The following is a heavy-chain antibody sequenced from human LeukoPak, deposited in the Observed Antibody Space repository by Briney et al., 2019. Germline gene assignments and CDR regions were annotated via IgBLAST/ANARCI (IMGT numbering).Heavy chain of an antibody. J-gene: IGHJ4*02. CDR1: GGTFISYA. D-gene: IGHD4-17*01. CDR3: ARTAAWTYGDYWGYFDY. Sequence: GASVKVSCKASGGTFISYAISWVRQAPGQGLEWMGGIIPIFGTANYAQKFQGRVTITADESTSTAYMELSSLRSEDTAVYYCARTAAWTYGDYWGYFDYWGQGTLVTVSS. V-gene: IGHV1-69*13. CDR2: IIPIFGTA.